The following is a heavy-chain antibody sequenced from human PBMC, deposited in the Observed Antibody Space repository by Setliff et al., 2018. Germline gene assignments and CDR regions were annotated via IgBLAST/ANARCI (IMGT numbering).Heavy chain of an antibody. Sequence: SETLSLTCAVSGYSISNGLYWGWIRQSPVKGLEWIGSFFDGGSAYYSPSLKSRASISLDASKNQFALKLTSATAADTAVYYCARDPHYDPTYSLPGHAFDFWGQGIMVTVSS. CDR2: FFDGGSA. D-gene: IGHD3-22*01. V-gene: IGHV4-38-2*02. CDR3: ARDPHYDPTYSLPGHAFDF. CDR1: GYSISNGLY. J-gene: IGHJ3*01.